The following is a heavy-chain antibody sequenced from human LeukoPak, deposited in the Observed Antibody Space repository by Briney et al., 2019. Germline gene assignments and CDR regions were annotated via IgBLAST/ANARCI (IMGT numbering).Heavy chain of an antibody. V-gene: IGHV4-34*01. J-gene: IGHJ3*02. CDR3: ARDVPGRGGDI. D-gene: IGHD3-10*01. CDR2: INHSGST. CDR1: GGSFSGYY. Sequence: SETLSLTCAVYGGSFSGYYWSWIRQPPGKGLEWIGEINHSGSTNYNPSLKSRVTISVDTSKNQFSLKLSSVTAADTAVYYGARDVPGRGGDIWGQGTIVTVSS.